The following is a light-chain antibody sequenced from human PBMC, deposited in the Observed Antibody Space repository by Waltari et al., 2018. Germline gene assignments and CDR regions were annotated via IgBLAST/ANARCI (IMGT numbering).Light chain of an antibody. CDR1: SSDVGFSNY. CDR3: NSYTVIGTYV. J-gene: IGLJ1*01. Sequence: QSALTQPASVSGSPGQSITISCTGTSSDVGFSNYVSWYQQHPGKAPKLMVYEVYYRPSGVFHRFFGSKSGNTASPTISGLQPEDEADYYCNSYTVIGTYVFGTGTKVTVL. CDR2: EVY. V-gene: IGLV2-14*01.